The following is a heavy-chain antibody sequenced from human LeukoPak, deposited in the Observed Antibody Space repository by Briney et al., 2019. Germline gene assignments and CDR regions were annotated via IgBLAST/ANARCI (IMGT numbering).Heavy chain of an antibody. D-gene: IGHD6-19*01. CDR2: IKQDGSEK. V-gene: IGHV3-7*01. J-gene: IGHJ6*03. CDR1: GFTFSSYW. CDR3: ARVDSSGWYGVYYYYYYMDV. Sequence: GGSLRLSCAASGFTFSSYWMSWVRQAPGKGLEWVANIKQDGSEKYYVDSVKGRFTISRDNAKNSLYLQMNSLRAEDTAVYYCARVDSSGWYGVYYYYYYMDVWGKGTTVTVSS.